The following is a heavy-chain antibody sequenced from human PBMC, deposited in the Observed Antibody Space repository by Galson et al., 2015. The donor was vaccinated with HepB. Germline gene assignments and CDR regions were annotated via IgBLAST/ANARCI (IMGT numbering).Heavy chain of an antibody. CDR2: ISPKYGGT. D-gene: IGHD2-15*01. V-gene: IGHV1-2*02. J-gene: IGHJ4*02. CDR3: TRGGGRYHVDY. Sequence: SVKVSCKASGYSLSDHNILWVRQAPGQGLEWMGWISPKYGGTKNAQKFQGRVTMTRDTSISTAYMELSSLGSDDTAVYYCTRGGGRYHVDYWGQGTLVTVSS. CDR1: GYSLSDHN.